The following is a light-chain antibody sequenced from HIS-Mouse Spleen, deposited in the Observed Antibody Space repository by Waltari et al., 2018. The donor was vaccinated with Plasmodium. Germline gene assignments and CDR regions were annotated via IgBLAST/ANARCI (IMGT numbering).Light chain of an antibody. CDR1: QSLSSY. J-gene: IGKJ4*01. Sequence: DIQMTQSPSSLSASVGDRVTITCRASQSLSSYLNWYQQKPGKAPKLLIYAASSLQRGVPSRFSGSGSGTDFTLTISSLQPEDCATYYCQQSYSTPPTFGGGTKVEIK. V-gene: IGKV1-39*01. CDR3: QQSYSTPPT. CDR2: AAS.